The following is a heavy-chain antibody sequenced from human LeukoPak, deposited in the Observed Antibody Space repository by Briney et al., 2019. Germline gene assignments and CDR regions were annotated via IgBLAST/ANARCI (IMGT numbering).Heavy chain of an antibody. Sequence: GGSLRLSCAASGFTFSSYGMHWVRQAPGKGLEWVAVISYDGSNKYYADSVKGRFTISRDNSKNTLYLQMNSLRAEDTAVYYCAKDDSSGYSPRHSDYWGQGTLVAVSS. CDR1: GFTFSSYG. V-gene: IGHV3-30*18. D-gene: IGHD3-22*01. CDR3: AKDDSSGYSPRHSDY. J-gene: IGHJ4*02. CDR2: ISYDGSNK.